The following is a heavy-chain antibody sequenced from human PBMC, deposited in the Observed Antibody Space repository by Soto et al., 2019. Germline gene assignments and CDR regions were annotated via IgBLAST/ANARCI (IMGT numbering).Heavy chain of an antibody. CDR2: ITGSGGST. V-gene: IGHV3-23*01. CDR1: GFTFSSYA. D-gene: IGHD6-19*01. J-gene: IGHJ4*02. CDR3: AKAAGFIAVTGPFDY. Sequence: EMQLLESGGGFVQPGGSLRLSCAASGFTFSSYAMSWVRQAPGKGLEWVSSITGSGGSTFYADSVKGRFTISRDNSKNPLYLQMSSLRAEDTAAYYCAKAAGFIAVTGPFDYWGQGALVTVSS.